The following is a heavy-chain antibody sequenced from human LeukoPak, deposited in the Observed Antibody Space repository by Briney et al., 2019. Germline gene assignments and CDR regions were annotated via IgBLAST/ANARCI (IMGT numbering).Heavy chain of an antibody. Sequence: SETLSLTCTVSGGSISSYYWSWIRQPLGKGLEWIGYIYYSGSTNYNPSLKSRVTISVDTSKNQFSLKLSSVTAADTAVYYCARAPAPLLWFGELFSSAYYFDYWGQGTLVTVSS. CDR1: GGSISSYY. CDR3: ARAPAPLLWFGELFSSAYYFDY. CDR2: IYYSGST. J-gene: IGHJ4*02. D-gene: IGHD3-10*01. V-gene: IGHV4-59*01.